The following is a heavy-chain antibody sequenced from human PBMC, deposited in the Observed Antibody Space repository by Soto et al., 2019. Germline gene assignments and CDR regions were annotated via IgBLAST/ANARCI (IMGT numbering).Heavy chain of an antibody. D-gene: IGHD2-8*02. CDR3: ARWGGMLEGTTASGALHF. V-gene: IGHV1-69*13. Sequence: ASVKVSCKASGGTFSSYAFSWVRQAPGQGPEWMGLIVPKLATPNYAQKFQGRVTITADESTSTVKMDLSSLTSEDTAIYYCARWGGMLEGTTASGALHFWGQGTPVTVSS. CDR2: IVPKLATP. J-gene: IGHJ4*02. CDR1: GGTFSSYA.